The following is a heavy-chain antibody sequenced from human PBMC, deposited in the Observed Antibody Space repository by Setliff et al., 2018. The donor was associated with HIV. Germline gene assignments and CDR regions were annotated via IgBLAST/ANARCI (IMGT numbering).Heavy chain of an antibody. V-gene: IGHV1-24*01. CDR3: VRGVQSPPHYSYYYMDV. D-gene: IGHD3-3*01. CDR2: FDPEDGET. Sequence: GASVKVSCKVSGYTLTELSMHGVRQAPGKGLEWMGGFDPEDGETIYAQKFQGRVTMTEDTSTDTAYMELSSLRSEDTAVYYCVRGVQSPPHYSYYYMDVWGEGTMVTVSS. CDR1: GYTLTELS. J-gene: IGHJ6*03.